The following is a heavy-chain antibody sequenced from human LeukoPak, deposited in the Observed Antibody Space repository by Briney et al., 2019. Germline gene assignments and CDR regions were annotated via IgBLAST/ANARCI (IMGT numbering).Heavy chain of an antibody. D-gene: IGHD3-22*01. Sequence: GGSLRLSCAASGFTFSSYGMHWVRQAPGKGLEWVAFIRYDGSNKYYADSVKGRFTISRDNSKNTLYLQMNSLRAEDTAVYYSAKGRPSYYYDSSGTHAFDIWGQGTMVTLSS. J-gene: IGHJ3*02. CDR1: GFTFSSYG. V-gene: IGHV3-30*02. CDR2: IRYDGSNK. CDR3: AKGRPSYYYDSSGTHAFDI.